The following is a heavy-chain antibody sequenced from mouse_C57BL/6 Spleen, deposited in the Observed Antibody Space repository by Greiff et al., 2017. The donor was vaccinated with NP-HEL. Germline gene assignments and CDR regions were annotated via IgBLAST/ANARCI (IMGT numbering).Heavy chain of an antibody. CDR2: IYPGDGDT. D-gene: IGHD1-1*01. V-gene: IGHV1-80*01. CDR3: ARGDDGSSRFGYAMDY. CDR1: DYAFSSYW. J-gene: IGHJ4*01. Sequence: QVQLQQSGAELVKPGASVKLSCKASDYAFSSYWMNWVKQRPGKGLEWIGQIYPGDGDTNFNGKFKGKATLTADKSSTTVSMQLISMPSEDSSVYYYARGDDGSSRFGYAMDYWGQGTSVTVSS.